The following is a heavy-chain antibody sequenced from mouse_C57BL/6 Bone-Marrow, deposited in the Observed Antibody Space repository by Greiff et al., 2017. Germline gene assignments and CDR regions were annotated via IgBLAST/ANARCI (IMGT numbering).Heavy chain of an antibody. V-gene: IGHV14-4*01. CDR2: IDPENGDT. D-gene: IGHD1-1*01. Sequence: EVQLQQSGAELVRPGASVKLSCTASGFNIKDDYMHWVKQRPEQGLEWIGWIDPENGDTEYASKFQGKATITADTSSNTAYLQLSSLTSEDTAVYYCTTYYGSLYWYFDVWGTGTTVTVSS. J-gene: IGHJ1*03. CDR1: GFNIKDDY. CDR3: TTYYGSLYWYFDV.